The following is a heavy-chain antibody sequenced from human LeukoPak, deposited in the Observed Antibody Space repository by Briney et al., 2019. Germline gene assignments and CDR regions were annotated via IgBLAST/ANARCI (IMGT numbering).Heavy chain of an antibody. CDR1: GFTFSDYY. J-gene: IGHJ3*02. CDR2: ISSSGSTI. V-gene: IGHV3-11*04. CDR3: ARLWGWLQDDAFDI. D-gene: IGHD5-24*01. Sequence: GGSLRLSCAASGFTFSDYYMSWIRQAPGKGLEWVSYISSSGSTIYYADSVKGRFNISRDNAKNSLYLQMNSLRAEDTAVYYCARLWGWLQDDAFDIWGQGTMVTVSS.